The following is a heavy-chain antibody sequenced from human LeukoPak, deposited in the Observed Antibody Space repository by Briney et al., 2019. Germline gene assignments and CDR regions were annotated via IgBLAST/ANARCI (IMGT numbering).Heavy chain of an antibody. D-gene: IGHD4-4*01. CDR2: INHSGST. CDR3: ARGTVTTGPYYFDY. CDR1: GESFSGYY. Sequence: SETLSLTCAVYGESFSGYYWSWIRQPPGKGLEWIGEINHSGSTNYNPSLKSRVTISVDTSKNQFSLKLSSVTAADTAVYYCARGTVTTGPYYFDYWGQGTLVTVSS. V-gene: IGHV4-34*01. J-gene: IGHJ4*02.